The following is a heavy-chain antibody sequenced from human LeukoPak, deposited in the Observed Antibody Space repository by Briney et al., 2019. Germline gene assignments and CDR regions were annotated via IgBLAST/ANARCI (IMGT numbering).Heavy chain of an antibody. CDR1: GGTFSSYA. CDR3: AREPFSGWYGWYFDY. CDR2: IIPIFGTA. V-gene: IGHV1-69*06. J-gene: IGHJ4*01. D-gene: IGHD6-19*01. Sequence: SVKVSCKASGGTFSSYAISWVRQAPGQGLEWMGGIIPIFGTANYAQKFQGRVTITADKSASTAYMELSSLRSEDTAVYYCAREPFSGWYGWYFDYWGQGTLVTVSS.